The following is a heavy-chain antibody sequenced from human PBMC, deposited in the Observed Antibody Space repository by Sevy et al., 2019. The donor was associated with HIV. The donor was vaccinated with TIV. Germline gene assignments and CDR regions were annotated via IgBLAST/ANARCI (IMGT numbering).Heavy chain of an antibody. Sequence: GGSLRLSCAASGFTFSSYAMSWVRQAPGKGLEWVATISYDGSNKHYADSVKGRFTISRDNFKNSLSLQMNSLRAEDTAMYYCALERLSSDVAEYFQNWGQGTLVTVSS. J-gene: IGHJ1*01. CDR2: ISYDGSNK. CDR3: ALERLSSDVAEYFQN. D-gene: IGHD1-1*01. V-gene: IGHV3-30-3*01. CDR1: GFTFSSYA.